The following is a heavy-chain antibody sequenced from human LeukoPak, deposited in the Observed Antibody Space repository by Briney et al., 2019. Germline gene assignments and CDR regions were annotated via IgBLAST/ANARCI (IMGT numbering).Heavy chain of an antibody. V-gene: IGHV3-15*01. J-gene: IGHJ4*02. CDR1: GFTFSNAW. Sequence: PGGSLRLSCAASGFTFSNAWMSWVRQAPGKGLEWVGRIKSKTDGGTTDYAAPVKGRFTISRGDSKNTLYLQMNSLRAEDTAMYYCARDVSSKSFDYWGQGTLVTVSS. CDR2: IKSKTDGGTT. CDR3: ARDVSSKSFDY. D-gene: IGHD2-2*01.